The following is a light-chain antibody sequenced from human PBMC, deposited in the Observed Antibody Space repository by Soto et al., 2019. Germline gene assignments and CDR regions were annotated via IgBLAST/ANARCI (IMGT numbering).Light chain of an antibody. CDR1: QSFDAKY. Sequence: EIVLTQSPGTLSLSPGERATLSCRASQSFDAKYLAWYRQIPGQTPRLLMYGASIRAPGIPDRFSGSGSGTDFTLTISKLEPEDFAVYYCQRYSGSSRAFGPGTKVEIK. V-gene: IGKV3-20*01. J-gene: IGKJ1*01. CDR2: GAS. CDR3: QRYSGSSRA.